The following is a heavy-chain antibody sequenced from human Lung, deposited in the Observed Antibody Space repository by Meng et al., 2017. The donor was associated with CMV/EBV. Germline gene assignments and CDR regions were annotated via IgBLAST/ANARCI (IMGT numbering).Heavy chain of an antibody. CDR2: INNSRKT. CDR1: GGSVSGNY. V-gene: IGHV4-34*01. Sequence: YGGSVSGNYWSWIRNHPGKGQGWEREINNSRKTNYNPTLKSRVTISVDTSKNQFSRKLSSVTAADTAVYYCAAQTAYYDFWSGYYDSWGQGTLVTVSS. CDR3: AAQTAYYDFWSGYYDS. J-gene: IGHJ4*02. D-gene: IGHD3-3*01.